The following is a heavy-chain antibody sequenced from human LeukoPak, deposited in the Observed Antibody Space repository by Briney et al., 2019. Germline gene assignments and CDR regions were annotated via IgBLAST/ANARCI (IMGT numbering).Heavy chain of an antibody. Sequence: PGGSLRLSCAAPGFTFSDYYMSWIRQAPGKGLEWDSYISSSGSTIYYADSVKGRFTVSRDNAKNSLYLQMNSLRAEDTAVYYCARDYITIFGVVRMFFLYGMDVWGQGTTVTVSS. J-gene: IGHJ6*02. D-gene: IGHD3-3*01. CDR1: GFTFSDYY. CDR3: ARDYITIFGVVRMFFLYGMDV. V-gene: IGHV3-11*01. CDR2: ISSSGSTI.